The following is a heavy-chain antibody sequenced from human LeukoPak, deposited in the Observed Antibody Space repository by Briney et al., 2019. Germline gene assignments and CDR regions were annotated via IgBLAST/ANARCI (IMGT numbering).Heavy chain of an antibody. CDR2: IYPGDSDT. Sequence: GESLKISCKVSGYSFTSYWIGWVRQMPGKGLEWMGIIYPGDSDTRYSPSFQGQVTISADESISTAYLQWSSLKASDTAMYYCARHVSIVATTPYYYYMDVWGKGTTVTVSS. J-gene: IGHJ6*03. V-gene: IGHV5-51*01. D-gene: IGHD5-12*01. CDR1: GYSFTSYW. CDR3: ARHVSIVATTPYYYYMDV.